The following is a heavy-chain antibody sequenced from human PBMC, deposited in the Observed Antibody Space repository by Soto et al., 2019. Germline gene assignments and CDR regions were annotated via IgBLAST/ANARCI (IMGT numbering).Heavy chain of an antibody. D-gene: IGHD6-6*01. Sequence: QVQLQESGPGLVKPSQTLSLTCTVSGGSISSGGYYWNWIRQHPGKGLEWIGYISDSGFTYYNPSLTPRVSLSVDTSKNQFSLKLSSVTAADTAMYYCARLVHDYDYYSGLDVWGQGTTATVSS. CDR2: ISDSGFT. V-gene: IGHV4-31*03. CDR3: ARLVHDYDYYSGLDV. J-gene: IGHJ6*02. CDR1: GGSISSGGYY.